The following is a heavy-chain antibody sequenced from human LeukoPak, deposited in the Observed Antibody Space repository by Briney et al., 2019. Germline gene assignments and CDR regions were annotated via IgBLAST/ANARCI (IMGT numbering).Heavy chain of an antibody. V-gene: IGHV3-30*18. CDR3: AKDRQLLWFGELSSFDY. CDR1: GFTFSSYG. D-gene: IGHD3-10*01. CDR2: ISYDGSNK. Sequence: GGSLRLSCAASGFTFSSYGMHWVRQAPGKGLEGVAVISYDGSNKYYADSVKGRFTISRDNSKNTLYLQMNSLRAEDTAVYYCAKDRQLLWFGELSSFDYWGQGTLVTVSS. J-gene: IGHJ4*02.